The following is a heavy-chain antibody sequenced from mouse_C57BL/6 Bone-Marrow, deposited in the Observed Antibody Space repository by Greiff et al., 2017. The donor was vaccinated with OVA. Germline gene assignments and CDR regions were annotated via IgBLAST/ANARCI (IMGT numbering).Heavy chain of an antibody. CDR2: IYPGDGDT. D-gene: IGHD1-1*01. CDR3: ARLVHYYGSGWYFDV. Sequence: QVQLKESGPELVKPGASVKISCTASGYAFSSSWMNWVKQRPGKGLEWIGRIYPGDGDTNYNGKFKGKATLTADKSSSTAYMQLSSLTSEDSAVSFCARLVHYYGSGWYFDVWGTGTTLTVSS. V-gene: IGHV1-82*01. CDR1: GYAFSSSW. J-gene: IGHJ1*03.